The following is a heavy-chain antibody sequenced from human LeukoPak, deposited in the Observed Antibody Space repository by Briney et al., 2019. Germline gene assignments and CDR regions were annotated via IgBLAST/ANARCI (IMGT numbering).Heavy chain of an antibody. J-gene: IGHJ4*02. CDR2: MNPNSGNT. Sequence: ASVKVSCKASGYTFTSYDINWVRQATGQGLVWMGWMNPNSGNTGYAQKFQGRVTITRNTSISTAYMELSSLRSEDTAVYYCARDRYRWDFDYWGQGTLVTVSS. CDR3: ARDRYRWDFDY. V-gene: IGHV1-8*03. CDR1: GYTFTSYD. D-gene: IGHD5-18*01.